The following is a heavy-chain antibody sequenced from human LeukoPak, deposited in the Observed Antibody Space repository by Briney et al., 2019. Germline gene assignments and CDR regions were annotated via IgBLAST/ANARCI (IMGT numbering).Heavy chain of an antibody. D-gene: IGHD6-6*01. CDR3: AKKKSSIAARPGTLDY. CDR2: ISYDGSNK. Sequence: GGSLRLSCAASGFTFSSSAMSWVRQAPGKGLEWVAVISYDGSNKYYADSVKGRFTISRDNSKNTLYLQMNSLRAEDTAVYYCAKKKSSIAARPGTLDYWGQGTLVTVSS. CDR1: GFTFSSSA. J-gene: IGHJ4*02. V-gene: IGHV3-30*18.